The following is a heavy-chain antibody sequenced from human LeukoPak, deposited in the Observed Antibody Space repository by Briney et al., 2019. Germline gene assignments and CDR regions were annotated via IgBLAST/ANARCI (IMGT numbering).Heavy chain of an antibody. CDR2: ISSSSTYI. J-gene: IGHJ3*02. CDR3: ASTDSSGYEDFGAFDI. D-gene: IGHD3-22*01. Sequence: PGGSLRLSCAASGFTFSSYSMNWVRQAPGKGLEWVSSISSSSTYIYYADSVKGRFTISRDNAKNSLYLQMNSLRAEDTAVYYCASTDSSGYEDFGAFDIWGQGTMVTVSS. CDR1: GFTFSSYS. V-gene: IGHV3-21*04.